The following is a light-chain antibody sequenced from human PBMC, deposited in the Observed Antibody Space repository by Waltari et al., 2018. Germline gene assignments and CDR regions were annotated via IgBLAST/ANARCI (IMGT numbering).Light chain of an antibody. J-gene: IGLJ3*02. CDR1: LVQTRG. V-gene: IGLV3-21*03. CDR3: QVWDSSREPL. Sequence: SYVLSQPPSGSVAPGRRARITCGGALVQTRGVHWYQHRAGQAPILVIYDDNDRPSGIPERFSGSSSGNPATLTLSRVEAGDEADYYCQVWDSSREPLFGGGTTLTVL. CDR2: DDN.